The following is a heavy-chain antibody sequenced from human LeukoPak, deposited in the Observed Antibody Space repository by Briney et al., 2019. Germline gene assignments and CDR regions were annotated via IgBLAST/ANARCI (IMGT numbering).Heavy chain of an antibody. J-gene: IGHJ4*02. D-gene: IGHD3-10*01. CDR2: IYYSGST. Sequence: SETLSLTCSVSGGSINSGNYYWGWIRQPSGKGLEWIGSIYYSGSTYYNPSLKSRVTISVDTSKNQFSLRLTSVTAADTAVYYCARGPEGSGSYIFDYWGQGTLLTVSS. V-gene: IGHV4-39*07. CDR1: GGSINSGNYY. CDR3: ARGPEGSGSYIFDY.